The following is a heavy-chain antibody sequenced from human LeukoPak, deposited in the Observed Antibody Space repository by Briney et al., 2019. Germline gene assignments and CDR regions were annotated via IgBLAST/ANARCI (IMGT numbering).Heavy chain of an antibody. V-gene: IGHV4-39*01. CDR2: IYYSGST. J-gene: IGHJ4*02. CDR3: ASQGSSYYDILTGYYNDDY. D-gene: IGHD3-9*01. CDR1: GGSISSSSYY. Sequence: SETLSLTCTVSGGSISSSSYYWGWIRQPPGKGLEWIGSIYYSGSTYYNPSLKSRVTISVDTCKNQFSLKLSSVTAADTAVYYCASQGSSYYDILTGYYNDDYWGQGTLVTVSS.